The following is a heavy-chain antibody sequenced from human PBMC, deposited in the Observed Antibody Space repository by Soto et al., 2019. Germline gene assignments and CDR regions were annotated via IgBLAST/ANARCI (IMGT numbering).Heavy chain of an antibody. CDR3: ARANSRVRYGDRGMDV. CDR1: GYTFTGYY. J-gene: IGHJ6*02. CDR2: INPNSGGT. Sequence: QVQLVQSGAEVKKPGASVKVSCKASGYTFTGYYMHWVRQAPGQGLEWMGWINPNSGGTNYAQKLQGWVTMTRDTSISAACMELSRLRSDDTAVYDGARANSRVRYGDRGMDVWCQGTTVSVSS. D-gene: IGHD4-17*01. V-gene: IGHV1-2*04.